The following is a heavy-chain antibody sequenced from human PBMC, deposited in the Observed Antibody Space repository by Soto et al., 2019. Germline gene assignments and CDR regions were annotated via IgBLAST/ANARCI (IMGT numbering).Heavy chain of an antibody. Sequence: GESLKISCKGSGDSLTSYWISWVRQMPGKGLEWMGRIDPSDSYTNYSPSFQGHVTISADKSISTAYLQWSSLKASDTAMYYCARQEIAAAPSLYYYVMDVWGQGTTVTVSS. D-gene: IGHD6-13*01. CDR1: GDSLTSYW. J-gene: IGHJ6*02. CDR2: IDPSDSYT. V-gene: IGHV5-10-1*01. CDR3: ARQEIAAAPSLYYYVMDV.